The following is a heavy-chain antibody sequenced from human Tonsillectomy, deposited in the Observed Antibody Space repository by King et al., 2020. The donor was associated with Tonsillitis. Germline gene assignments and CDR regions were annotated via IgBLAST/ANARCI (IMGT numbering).Heavy chain of an antibody. D-gene: IGHD2-15*01. CDR1: GGSISSGDYY. CDR2: IYYSGST. CDR3: ARGQGYCSGGSCYSDY. J-gene: IGHJ4*02. V-gene: IGHV4-30-4*01. Sequence: VQLQESGPGLVKPSQTLSLTCTVSGGSISSGDYYWSWIRQPPGKGLEWIGYIYYSGSTYYNPSLKSRVTMSIDTSKNPFSLKRSSVTAADTAVYYCARGQGYCSGGSCYSDYWGQGTLVTVSS.